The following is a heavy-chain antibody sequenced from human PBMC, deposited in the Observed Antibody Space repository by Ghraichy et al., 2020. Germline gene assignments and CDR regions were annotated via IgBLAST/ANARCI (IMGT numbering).Heavy chain of an antibody. CDR3: ERGGRSHAFDV. V-gene: IGHV3-74*01. D-gene: IGHD6-25*01. Sequence: GGSLRLSCAASGFTFSTYWMHWVRQAPGKGLVWVSRINNDGSDTIYADSVKGRCTISRDNAKNILYLQMNSLRAEDTAVYFCERGGRSHAFDVWGQGTMVTVS. J-gene: IGHJ3*01. CDR2: INNDGSDT. CDR1: GFTFSTYW.